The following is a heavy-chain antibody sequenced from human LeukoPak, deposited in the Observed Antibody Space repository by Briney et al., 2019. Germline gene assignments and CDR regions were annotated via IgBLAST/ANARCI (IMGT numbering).Heavy chain of an antibody. D-gene: IGHD6-25*01. CDR1: GFTFSSYA. V-gene: IGHV3-23*01. CDR2: ISGRGDRT. CDR3: AKDYYSSVSPYYFDS. J-gene: IGHJ4*02. Sequence: GGFLRLSCAASGFTFSSYAMSWVRLGPGKGLEWVSVISGRGDRTSYADSVRGRFTISRDNSRNTLFLQMDSLRVEDTAIYYCAKDYYSSVSPYYFDSWGQGTPVTVSS.